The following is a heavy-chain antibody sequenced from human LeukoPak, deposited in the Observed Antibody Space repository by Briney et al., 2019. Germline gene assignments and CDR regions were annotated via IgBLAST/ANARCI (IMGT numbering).Heavy chain of an antibody. V-gene: IGHV3-33*08. Sequence: PGGSLRLSCAASGFTFSNYAMHWVRQAPGKGLEWVAVIWYDGSNKYYADSVKGRFTISRDNSKNTLYLQMNSLRAEDTAVYYCARVYWVTGPFDYWGQGTLVTVSS. D-gene: IGHD7-27*01. CDR3: ARVYWVTGPFDY. CDR1: GFTFSNYA. J-gene: IGHJ4*02. CDR2: IWYDGSNK.